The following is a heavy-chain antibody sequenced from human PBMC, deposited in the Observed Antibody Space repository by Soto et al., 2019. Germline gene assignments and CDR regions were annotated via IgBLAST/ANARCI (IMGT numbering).Heavy chain of an antibody. Sequence: EVQLVESGGGLVQPGGSLRLSCAASGFTFSRYWMSWVRQAPRKGLEWVANIKQDGSEKYYVDSVKGRFTISRDNAKKSVYLPMNSLRAEDTAVYYRAGEFEGRYGYGPFEYWGQGNLVTVSS. CDR3: AGEFEGRYGYGPFEY. D-gene: IGHD5-18*01. CDR1: GFTFSRYW. V-gene: IGHV3-7*03. J-gene: IGHJ4*02. CDR2: IKQDGSEK.